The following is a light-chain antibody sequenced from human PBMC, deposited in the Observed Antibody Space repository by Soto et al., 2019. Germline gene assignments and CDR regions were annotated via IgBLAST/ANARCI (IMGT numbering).Light chain of an antibody. CDR3: QHYNSYSEA. CDR2: KAS. Sequence: DIQMTQSPSTLAGSVGDRVTITCRVSQTISSWLAWYQQKPGKAPKLLIYKASTLKSGVPSRFRGSGSGTEFTLTISSLQPDDFETYYCQHYNSYSEAFGQGTKVDIK. V-gene: IGKV1-5*03. J-gene: IGKJ1*01. CDR1: QTISSW.